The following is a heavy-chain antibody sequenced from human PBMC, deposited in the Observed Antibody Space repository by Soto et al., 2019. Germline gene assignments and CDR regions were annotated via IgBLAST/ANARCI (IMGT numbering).Heavy chain of an antibody. CDR3: VRVPTGGYAFSLDDY. V-gene: IGHV3-74*01. CDR2: INSDGSTT. CDR1: GFTFSSYW. J-gene: IGHJ4*02. Sequence: EVQLVESGGGLVQPGGSLRLSCAASGFTFSSYWMHWVRQAPGKGLVWVSRINSDGSTTTYAVSVKGRFTISRDNTKNALYLQRNSLRAEDTAVYYCVRVPTGGYAFSLDDYWGQGTPVTASS. D-gene: IGHD5-12*01.